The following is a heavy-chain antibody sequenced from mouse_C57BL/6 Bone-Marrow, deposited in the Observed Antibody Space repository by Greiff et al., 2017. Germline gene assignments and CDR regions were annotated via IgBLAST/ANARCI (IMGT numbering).Heavy chain of an antibody. Sequence: QVQLQQPGAELVRPGSSVKLSCKASGYTFTSYWMHWVKQRPIQGLEWIGNIDPSDSETHYNQKFKDKATLTVDKSSSTAYMQLSSLTSEDSAVYYCAREGGLREFDYWGQGTTLTGSS. D-gene: IGHD2-4*01. CDR3: AREGGLREFDY. J-gene: IGHJ2*01. V-gene: IGHV1-52*01. CDR1: GYTFTSYW. CDR2: IDPSDSET.